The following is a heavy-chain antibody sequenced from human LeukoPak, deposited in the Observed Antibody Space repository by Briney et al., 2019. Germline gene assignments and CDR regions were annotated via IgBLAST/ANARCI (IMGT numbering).Heavy chain of an antibody. CDR1: GGSTSGYH. D-gene: IGHD1-26*01. J-gene: IGHJ4*02. V-gene: IGHV4-59*08. CDR3: AGYSGTHSRNFDY. CDR2: IYYSGST. Sequence: SETLSLTCSVSGGSTSGYHWSWIRQPPGKGLEWIGYIYYSGSTTYNPSLKSRLTISVDTSKNQFSLKLTSVTAADTAVYYCAGYSGTHSRNFDYWGQGTLVTVSS.